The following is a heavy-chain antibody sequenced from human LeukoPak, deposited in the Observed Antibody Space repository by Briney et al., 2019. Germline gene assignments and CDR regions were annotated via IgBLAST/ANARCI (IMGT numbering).Heavy chain of an antibody. D-gene: IGHD5-12*01. CDR3: ACLRLGY. V-gene: IGHV3-23*01. Sequence: PGGSLRLSCAASGFTFTSCAMSWVRQAPGKGLEWVSHISGSGSSTYYTDSVRGRFTISRDNSKNTLYLQMNSLRAEDTTVYCCACLRLGYWGQGTLVTVSS. J-gene: IGHJ4*02. CDR1: GFTFTSCA. CDR2: ISGSGSST.